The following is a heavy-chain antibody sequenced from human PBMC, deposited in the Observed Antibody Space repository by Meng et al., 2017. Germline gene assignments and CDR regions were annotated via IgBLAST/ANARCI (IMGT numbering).Heavy chain of an antibody. V-gene: IGHV1-69*05. D-gene: IGHD3-10*01. CDR3: ARDARPYYSGSGSYYKVGKFDY. CDR1: GGSSSHYA. J-gene: IGHJ4*02. CDR2: VIPFLDRT. Sequence: SVKVSCKASGGSSSHYAFNWGRQGPGQGLEWMGRVIPFLDRTDYAQKFQGRFTITTDESTTTIYMDLGSLTSDDTAVYFCARDARPYYSGSGSYYKVGKFDYWGQGVLVTVSS.